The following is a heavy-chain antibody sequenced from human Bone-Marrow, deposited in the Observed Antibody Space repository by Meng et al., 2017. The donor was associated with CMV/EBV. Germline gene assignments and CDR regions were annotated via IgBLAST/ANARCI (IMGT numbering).Heavy chain of an antibody. CDR2: ISGSGGST. CDR1: GFTFSSYS. J-gene: IGHJ6*02. V-gene: IGHV3-23*01. Sequence: GESLKISCAASGFTFSSYSMKWVRQAPGKGLEWVSAISGSGGSTYYADSVKGRFTISRDNSKNTLYLQMNSLRAEDTAVYYCARNSGYAYYYYYGMDVWGQGTTVTVSS. D-gene: IGHD5-12*01. CDR3: ARNSGYAYYYYYGMDV.